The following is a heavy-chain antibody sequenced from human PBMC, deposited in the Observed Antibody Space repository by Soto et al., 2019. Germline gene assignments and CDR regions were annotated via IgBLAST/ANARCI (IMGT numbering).Heavy chain of an antibody. CDR2: IYYTGST. J-gene: IGHJ4*02. D-gene: IGHD2-2*01. V-gene: IGHV4-59*01. CDR1: GGSFSGYY. CDR3: ARGQRYCSSANCYRQGFDY. Sequence: SETLSLTCAVYGGSFSGYYWSWIRQPPGKGLEWIGYIYYTGSTNYNPSLKSRVTISVDTSKNQFSLKLNSVTAADTAVYYCARGQRYCSSANCYRQGFDYWGQGTLVTVSS.